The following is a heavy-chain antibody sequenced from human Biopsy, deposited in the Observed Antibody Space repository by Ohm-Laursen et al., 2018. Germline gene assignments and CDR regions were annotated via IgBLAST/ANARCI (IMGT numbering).Heavy chain of an antibody. CDR1: GDSVSSGSFY. CDR2: IYDRGSTA. CDR3: ARGMRSSGWPYFDS. V-gene: IGHV4-61*01. Sequence: GTLSLTCIVSGDSVSSGSFYWTWIRQPPGQGLEYIGYIYDRGSTANYNPSLKNRVTMSVDTSKNQFYLKLYSVTAADTAIYYCARGMRSSGWPYFDSWGQGTLVTVSS. J-gene: IGHJ4*02. D-gene: IGHD6-19*01.